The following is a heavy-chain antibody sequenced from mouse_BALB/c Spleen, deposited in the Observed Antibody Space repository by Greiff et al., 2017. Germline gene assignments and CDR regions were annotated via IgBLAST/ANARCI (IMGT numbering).Heavy chain of an antibody. V-gene: IGHV14-3*02. CDR3: ARSRNWDAWFAY. CDR1: GFNIKDTY. Sequence: VQLKESGAELVKPGASVKLSCTASGFNIKDTYMHWVKQRPEQDLEWIGRIDPANGNTKYDPKFQGKATITADTSSNTAYLQLSSLTSEDTAVYYCARSRNWDAWFAYWGQGTLVTVSA. CDR2: IDPANGNT. J-gene: IGHJ3*01. D-gene: IGHD4-1*01.